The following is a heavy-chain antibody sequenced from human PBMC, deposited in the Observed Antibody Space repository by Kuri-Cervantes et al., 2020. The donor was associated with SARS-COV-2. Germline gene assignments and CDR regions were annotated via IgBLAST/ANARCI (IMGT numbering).Heavy chain of an antibody. CDR3: AKGPVGATGAFDF. Sequence: GGSLRLSCAASGFTFRSYAMSWVRQAPGKGLEWVSAISGSGGSTYYADSVKGRFTISRDNSKNTLYLQMNSLRAEDTAVYYCAKGPVGATGAFDFWGQGTMVTVSS. J-gene: IGHJ3*01. V-gene: IGHV3-23*01. D-gene: IGHD1-26*01. CDR1: GFTFRSYA. CDR2: ISGSGGST.